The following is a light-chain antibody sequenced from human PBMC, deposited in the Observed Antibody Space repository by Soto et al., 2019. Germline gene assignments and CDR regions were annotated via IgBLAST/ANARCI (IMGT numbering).Light chain of an antibody. Sequence: EIVLTQSPATLSLSPGERATLSCRASQSVSSYLAWYQQKPGQAPRLLIYDASNRATGIPARFSGSGSGTDFTLTISSLEPEDFAVYYCQHRSDWPLTFGGGTEVEIK. V-gene: IGKV3-11*01. CDR3: QHRSDWPLT. CDR1: QSVSSY. J-gene: IGKJ4*01. CDR2: DAS.